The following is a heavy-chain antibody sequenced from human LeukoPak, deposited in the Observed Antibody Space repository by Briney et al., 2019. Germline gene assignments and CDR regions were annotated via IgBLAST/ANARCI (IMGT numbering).Heavy chain of an antibody. V-gene: IGHV3-23*01. CDR2: ISGSGGST. D-gene: IGHD4-17*01. Sequence: PGGSLRLSCAASGFTFSSYAMSWVRQAPGQGLEWVSAISGSGGSTYYEDSVKGRFTISRDNSKNTLYLQMNSLRTGDTAVYYCASAPDYGDYTRYFQHWGQGTLVTVSS. J-gene: IGHJ1*01. CDR1: GFTFSSYA. CDR3: ASAPDYGDYTRYFQH.